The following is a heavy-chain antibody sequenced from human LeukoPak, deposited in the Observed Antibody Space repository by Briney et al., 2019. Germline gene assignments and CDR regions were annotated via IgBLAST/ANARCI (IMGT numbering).Heavy chain of an antibody. CDR2: IKQDGSEK. Sequence: GGSLRLSCAASGFTFSSYWMSWVRQAPGRGLEWVANIKQDGSEKYYVDSVKGRFTISRDNAKNSLYLQMNSLRAEDTAVYYCARRMVYAIGTQFDYWGQGTLVTVSS. CDR1: GFTFSSYW. D-gene: IGHD2-8*01. V-gene: IGHV3-7*01. CDR3: ARRMVYAIGTQFDY. J-gene: IGHJ4*02.